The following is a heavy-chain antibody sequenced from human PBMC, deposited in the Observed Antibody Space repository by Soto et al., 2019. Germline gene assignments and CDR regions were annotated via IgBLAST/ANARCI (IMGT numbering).Heavy chain of an antibody. CDR3: ATESGSTYGYFDY. V-gene: IGHV4-30-4*01. J-gene: IGHJ4*02. CDR1: GGSVTSDEDY. CDR2: ISNSGST. D-gene: IGHD5-18*01. Sequence: SETLSLTCSVSGGSVTSDEDYWSWIRQSPGKGLEWIGYISNSGSTGYNPSLKTPLFMSVDRSKNQFTRRLTSVTAADTAVYFCATESGSTYGYFDYWGQGTQVTVSS.